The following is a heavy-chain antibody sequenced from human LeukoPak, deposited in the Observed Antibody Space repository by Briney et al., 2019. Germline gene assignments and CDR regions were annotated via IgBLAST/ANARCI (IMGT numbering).Heavy chain of an antibody. J-gene: IGHJ4*02. CDR1: GYTFTSYG. D-gene: IGHD2-2*01. CDR2: ISAYNGNT. V-gene: IGHV1-18*04. CDR3: ARGRRGQLLSGFDY. Sequence: ASVKVSCKASGYTFTSYGSSWVRQAHGQGLPWMGWISAYNGNTNYAQKLQGRVTMTTDTSTSTAYMELRNLRSDDTAVYYCARGRRGQLLSGFDYWGQGTLVTVSS.